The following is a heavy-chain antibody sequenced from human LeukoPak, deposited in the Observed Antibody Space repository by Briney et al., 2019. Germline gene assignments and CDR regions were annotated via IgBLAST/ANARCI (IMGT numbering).Heavy chain of an antibody. CDR2: ISGSSSYI. J-gene: IGHJ6*03. V-gene: IGHV3-21*04. CDR1: GFTVSSYS. CDR3: AKGGSITMVRGPDYYYYMDV. D-gene: IGHD3-10*01. Sequence: PGGSLRLSCAASGFTVSSYSMNWVRQAPGKGLEWVSSISGSSSYIYYADSVRGRFTISRDNAKNSLYLQMNGLRAEDTAVYYCAKGGSITMVRGPDYYYYMDVWGKGTTVTISS.